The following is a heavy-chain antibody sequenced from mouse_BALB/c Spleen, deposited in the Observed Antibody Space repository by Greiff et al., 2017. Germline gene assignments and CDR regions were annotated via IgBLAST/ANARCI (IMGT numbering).Heavy chain of an antibody. CDR1: GFTFTDYY. D-gene: IGHD2-13*01. CDR2: IRNKANGYTT. Sequence: EVHLVESGGGLVQPGGSLRLSCATSGFTFTDYYMSWVRQPPGKALEWLGFIRNKANGYTTEYSAYVKGLFTISRDNSQIILYLQMHTLRAEDSATYYCARDSDAWFAYWGQGTLVTVSA. V-gene: IGHV7-3*02. J-gene: IGHJ3*01. CDR3: ARDSDAWFAY.